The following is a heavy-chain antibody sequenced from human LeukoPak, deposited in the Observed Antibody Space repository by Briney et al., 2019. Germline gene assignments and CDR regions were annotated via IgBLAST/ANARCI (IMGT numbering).Heavy chain of an antibody. CDR1: GFTVSSNY. D-gene: IGHD1-26*01. CDR2: QYSSGEKTYPGDNT. V-gene: IGHV3-53*01. J-gene: IGHJ1*01. CDR3: ARMVGATWGTHAQYFQH. Sequence: PGGSPRLSCVVSGFTVSSNYMSWVRQAPGKGLEWVSVQYSSGEKTYPGDNTYYADSVKGRCTISRDNSKNTVYLQMSSLRPEDTAVYYCARMVGATWGTHAQYFQHWGQGTLVTVSS.